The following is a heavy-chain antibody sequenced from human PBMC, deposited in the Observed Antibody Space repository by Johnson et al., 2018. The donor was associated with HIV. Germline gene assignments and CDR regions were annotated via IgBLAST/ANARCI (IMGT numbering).Heavy chain of an antibody. Sequence: VQLVESGGGVVRPGGSLRLSCAASGFTFDDYGMSWVRQAPGKGLEWVANIKQDGSAKYYVYSLKCRFTISRDNAKNSLYLQMNSLRAEDTAVYYCATFGGGSFHAFDIWGQGTMVTVSS. V-gene: IGHV3-7*03. CDR1: GFTFDDYG. J-gene: IGHJ3*02. D-gene: IGHD1-26*01. CDR3: ATFGGGSFHAFDI. CDR2: IKQDGSAK.